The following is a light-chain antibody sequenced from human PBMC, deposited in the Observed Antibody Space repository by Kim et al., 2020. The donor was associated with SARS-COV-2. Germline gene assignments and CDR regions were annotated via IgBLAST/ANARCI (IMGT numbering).Light chain of an antibody. Sequence: SPGERATLSCRASQSIRDYLAWYEQGPGQGPRLFSYDASDRAPCISASFSGSGSGIDFTLTISSIEAEDFVLYFCRQRSNWLPIAFGQGIRLEIK. CDR1: QSIRDY. J-gene: IGKJ5*01. CDR2: DAS. CDR3: RQRSNWLPIA. V-gene: IGKV3-11*01.